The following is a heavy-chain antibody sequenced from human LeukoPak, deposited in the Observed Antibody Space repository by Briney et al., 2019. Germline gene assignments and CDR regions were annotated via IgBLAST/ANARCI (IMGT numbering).Heavy chain of an antibody. D-gene: IGHD2-15*01. CDR2: ISSSSSYI. Sequence: GGSLRLSCAAPGFTFSSYSMNWVRQAPGKGLDWVSSISSSSSYIYYADSVKGRFTISRDNAKNSLYLQMNSLRAEDTAVYYCAREGVAGPFDYWGQGTLVTVSS. V-gene: IGHV3-21*01. CDR1: GFTFSSYS. J-gene: IGHJ4*02. CDR3: AREGVAGPFDY.